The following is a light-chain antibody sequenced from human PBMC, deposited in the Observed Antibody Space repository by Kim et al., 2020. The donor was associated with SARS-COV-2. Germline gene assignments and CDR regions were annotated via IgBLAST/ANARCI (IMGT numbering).Light chain of an antibody. CDR2: DAS. CDR1: QSVTSTY. J-gene: IGKJ2*01. Sequence: LSPGERTTLSCRASQSVTSTYLAWYQQKPGQAPRLLIYDASSRATGIPDRFIGSGTGTDVTLISSRLEPEDFAVYYCQQYISSPFNFGPGTKLEI. V-gene: IGKV3-20*01. CDR3: QQYISSPFN.